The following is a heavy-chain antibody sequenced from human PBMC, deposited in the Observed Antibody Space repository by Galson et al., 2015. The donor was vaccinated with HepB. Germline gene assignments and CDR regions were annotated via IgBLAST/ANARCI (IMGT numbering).Heavy chain of an antibody. V-gene: IGHV1-3*01. Sequence: SVKVSCKASGYTFTSYAMHWVRQAPGRRLEWMGWINAGNGNTKYSQKFQGRVTITRDTSASTAYMELSSLRSEDTAVYYCARHSTLVGATIRGAFDYWGQGTLVTVSS. D-gene: IGHD1-26*01. CDR3: ARHSTLVGATIRGAFDY. J-gene: IGHJ4*02. CDR1: GYTFTSYA. CDR2: INAGNGNT.